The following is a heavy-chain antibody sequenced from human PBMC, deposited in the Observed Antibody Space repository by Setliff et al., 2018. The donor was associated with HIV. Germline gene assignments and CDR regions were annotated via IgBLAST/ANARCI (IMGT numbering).Heavy chain of an antibody. CDR1: GVSIPTNY. Sequence: KPSETLSLTCNISGVSIPTNYWNWIRQPADKGLEWIGRVHPTGSTIYNPSLRSRVTMSVDTSKSQFSLKLSSVTAADTAMYYCARVFPPIRGAPFGTPPGAFDIWGQGTMVTVSS. CDR2: VHPTGST. J-gene: IGHJ3*02. D-gene: IGHD2-15*01. CDR3: ARVFPPIRGAPFGTPPGAFDI. V-gene: IGHV4-4*07.